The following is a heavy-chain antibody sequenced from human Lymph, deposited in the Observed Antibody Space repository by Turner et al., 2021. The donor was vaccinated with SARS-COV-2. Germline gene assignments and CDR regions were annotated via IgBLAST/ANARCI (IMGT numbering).Heavy chain of an antibody. D-gene: IGHD1-1*01. CDR1: GYTLTELS. Sequence: QVQLVRSGAEVKKLGASVKAPCKVSGYTLTELSIHWVRQAPGKGLEWMGGFDPEDGETIYAQKFQGRVTMTEDTSTDTAYMELSSLRSEDTAVYYCATLKSNWKILTGRYYFDFWGQGTLVTVSS. J-gene: IGHJ4*02. CDR3: ATLKSNWKILTGRYYFDF. CDR2: FDPEDGET. V-gene: IGHV1-24*01.